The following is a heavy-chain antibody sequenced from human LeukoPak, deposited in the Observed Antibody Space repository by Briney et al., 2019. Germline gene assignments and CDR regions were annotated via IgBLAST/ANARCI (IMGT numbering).Heavy chain of an antibody. Sequence: PGGSLRLSCAASGFTVSGNYMSWVRQAPGKGLEWVSVIYSGGSTYYADSVKGRFTISRDNSKNTLYLQMNSLRAEDTAVYYCARDVPAAIFGYYYYGMDVWGQGTTVTVSS. J-gene: IGHJ6*02. V-gene: IGHV3-66*01. CDR3: ARDVPAAIFGYYYYGMDV. CDR1: GFTVSGNY. D-gene: IGHD2-2*01. CDR2: IYSGGST.